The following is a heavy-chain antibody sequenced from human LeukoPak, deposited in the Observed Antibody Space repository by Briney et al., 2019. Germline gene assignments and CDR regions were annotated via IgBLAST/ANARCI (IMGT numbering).Heavy chain of an antibody. CDR3: AGAEQQLSRDAFDI. D-gene: IGHD6-13*01. V-gene: IGHV3-66*01. CDR1: GFTVSSNY. J-gene: IGHJ3*02. Sequence: PGGSLRLSCAASGFTVSSNYMSWVRQAPGKGLEWVSVIYSGGSTYYADSVKGRFTISRDNSKNTLYLQMNSLRAEDTAVYYCAGAEQQLSRDAFDIWGQGTMVTVSS. CDR2: IYSGGST.